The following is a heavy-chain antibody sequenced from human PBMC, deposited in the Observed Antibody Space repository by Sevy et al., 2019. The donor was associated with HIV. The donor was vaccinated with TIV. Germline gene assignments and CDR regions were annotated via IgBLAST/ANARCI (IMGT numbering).Heavy chain of an antibody. V-gene: IGHV3-74*01. Sequence: GGSLRLSCAASGFTFSSHWMFWVRQTPGKGLVWVSHINSHGTITNYADSVKGRFAISRDNAKNIVYLQVNSLRADDTAVYYCARGQLLQFLEWPSYAMDVWGQGTTVTVSS. CDR3: ARGQLLQFLEWPSYAMDV. D-gene: IGHD3-3*01. CDR1: GFTFSSHW. CDR2: INSHGTIT. J-gene: IGHJ6*02.